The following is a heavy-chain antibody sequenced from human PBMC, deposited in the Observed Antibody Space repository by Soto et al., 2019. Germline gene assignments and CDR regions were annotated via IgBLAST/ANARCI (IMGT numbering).Heavy chain of an antibody. CDR1: GFTFSSYG. D-gene: IGHD2-8*02. V-gene: IGHV3-30*18. CDR3: AKDLLRRTGPWEHLRWYYGMDV. CDR2: ISYDGSNK. J-gene: IGHJ6*02. Sequence: GGSLRLSCAASGFTFSSYGMHWVRQAPGKGLEWVAVISYDGSNKYYADSVKGRFTISRDNSKNTLYLQMNSLRAEDTAVYYCAKDLLRRTGPWEHLRWYYGMDVWGQGTTVTVSS.